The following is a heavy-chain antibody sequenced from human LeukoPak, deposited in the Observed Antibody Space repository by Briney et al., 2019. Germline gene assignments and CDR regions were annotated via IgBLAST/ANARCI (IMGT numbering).Heavy chain of an antibody. D-gene: IGHD3-10*01. Sequence: SVKVSCKASRGTLSSYAIIWVRQAPGQGLEWMGGIIPTFGTAAYAKKFQGRVTISADESTSTAYMELSSLTSEDTAVYYCARDLAMVRGARYRPYKWFDPWGQGTLVTVSS. CDR3: ARDLAMVRGARYRPYKWFDP. V-gene: IGHV1-69*13. CDR2: IIPTFGTA. J-gene: IGHJ5*02. CDR1: RGTLSSYA.